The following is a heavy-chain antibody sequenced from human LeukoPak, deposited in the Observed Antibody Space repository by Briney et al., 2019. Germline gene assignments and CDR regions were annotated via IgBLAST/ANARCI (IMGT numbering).Heavy chain of an antibody. D-gene: IGHD3-3*01. CDR3: AREATLYYDFWNDGEWYFDY. CDR1: GYSFTSYY. CDR2: INPNSGGT. V-gene: IGHV1-2*02. Sequence: ASVKVSCKASGYSFTSYYMHWVRQAPGQGLEWMGWINPNSGGTNYAQKFQGRVTMTRDTSISTAYMELSRLRSDDTAVYYCAREATLYYDFWNDGEWYFDYWGQGTLVTVSS. J-gene: IGHJ4*02.